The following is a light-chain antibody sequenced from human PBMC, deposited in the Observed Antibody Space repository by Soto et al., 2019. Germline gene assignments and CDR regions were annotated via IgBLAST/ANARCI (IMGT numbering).Light chain of an antibody. CDR2: GAS. J-gene: IGKJ5*01. Sequence: EIVLTQSPGTLSLSPGERATLSCRASQSVSSSYLAWYQQKPGQAPRLLIYGASSRATGIPDRFSGSGSGTDFTLTISRLEPEDFAVYYCQQYHNSITFGQGTRLEIK. CDR3: QQYHNSIT. CDR1: QSVSSSY. V-gene: IGKV3-20*01.